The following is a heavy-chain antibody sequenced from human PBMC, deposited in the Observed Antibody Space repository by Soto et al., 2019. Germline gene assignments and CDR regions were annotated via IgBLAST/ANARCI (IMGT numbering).Heavy chain of an antibody. Sequence: PGESLKISCKGAGYSFTSYWIGWVRQMPGKGLEWMGSIYPGDSDTRYSPSFQGQVTISADKSISTAYLQWSSLKASDTAMYYCASGSVLLWFGELEYYYGMDVWGQGTTVTVSS. D-gene: IGHD3-10*01. CDR1: GYSFTSYW. CDR3: ASGSVLLWFGELEYYYGMDV. J-gene: IGHJ6*02. CDR2: IYPGDSDT. V-gene: IGHV5-51*01.